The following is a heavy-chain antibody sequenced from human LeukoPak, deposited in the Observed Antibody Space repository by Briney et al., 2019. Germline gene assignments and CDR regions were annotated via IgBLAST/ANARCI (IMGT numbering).Heavy chain of an antibody. D-gene: IGHD2-15*01. J-gene: IGHJ6*03. CDR2: IFVSGST. CDR3: ARHSADCSDGRCPVLDFYYMDV. CDR1: GDSITRNSHY. Sequence: PSETLSLTYSVSGDSITRNSHYWSWIRQAAGKGLEWIGHIFVSGSTKYSPSLESRVTISLDTSKNQVSLKLSSVTAADTAVYYCARHSADCSDGRCPVLDFYYMDVWGTGTTVTISS. V-gene: IGHV4-61*09.